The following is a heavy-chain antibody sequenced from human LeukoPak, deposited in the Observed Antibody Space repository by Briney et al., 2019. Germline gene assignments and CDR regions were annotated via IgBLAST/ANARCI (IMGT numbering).Heavy chain of an antibody. V-gene: IGHV3-53*05. CDR2: IYSGGST. J-gene: IGHJ3*01. CDR3: AKDVDTVMDWANDAFDV. Sequence: PGGSLRLSCAASGFTVSSNYMSWVRQAPGKGLEWVSVIYSGGSTYYADSVKGRFTISRDNSKNTLYLQMNSLRVEDTAMYYCAKDVDTVMDWANDAFDVWGQGTMVIVSS. D-gene: IGHD5-18*01. CDR1: GFTVSSNY.